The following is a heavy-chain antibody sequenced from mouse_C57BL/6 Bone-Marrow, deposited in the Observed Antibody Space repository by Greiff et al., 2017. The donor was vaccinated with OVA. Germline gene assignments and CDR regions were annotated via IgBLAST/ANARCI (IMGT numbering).Heavy chain of an antibody. CDR3: ARDPPYYYGSSYRYYFDY. D-gene: IGHD1-1*01. CDR2: ISDGGSYT. CDR1: GFTFSSYA. V-gene: IGHV5-4*01. Sequence: EVNVVESGGGLVKPGGSLKLSCAASGFTFSSYAMSWVRQTPEKRLEWVATISDGGSYTYYPDNVKGRFTISRDNAKNNLYLQMSHLKSEDTAMYYCARDPPYYYGSSYRYYFDYWGQGTTLTVSS. J-gene: IGHJ2*01.